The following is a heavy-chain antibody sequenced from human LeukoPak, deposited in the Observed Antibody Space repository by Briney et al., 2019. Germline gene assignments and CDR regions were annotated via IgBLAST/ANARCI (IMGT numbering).Heavy chain of an antibody. Sequence: SETLSLTCTVSGGSISSGSYYWSWIRQPAGKGLEWIRRIYTSGSTNYNPSLKSRVTISVDTSKNQFSLKLSSVTAADTAVYYCARGQDFWSGLEPSYYFDYWGQGTLVTVSS. CDR2: IYTSGST. J-gene: IGHJ4*02. D-gene: IGHD3-3*01. CDR3: ARGQDFWSGLEPSYYFDY. V-gene: IGHV4-61*02. CDR1: GGSISSGSYY.